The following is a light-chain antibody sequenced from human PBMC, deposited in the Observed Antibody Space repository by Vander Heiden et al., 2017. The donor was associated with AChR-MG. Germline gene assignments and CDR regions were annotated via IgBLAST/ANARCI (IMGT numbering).Light chain of an antibody. CDR2: DAS. Sequence: EIVLTQSPGTLSLSPGERATLSCRASQTVSSSYLAWYQQKPGQAPRLLIYDASSRATGIPDRFSGSGSETDFTLTISRLEPEDFAVYFCQLVGSSSYTFGQGTRLEIK. CDR1: QTVSSSY. CDR3: QLVGSSSYT. V-gene: IGKV3-20*01. J-gene: IGKJ2*01.